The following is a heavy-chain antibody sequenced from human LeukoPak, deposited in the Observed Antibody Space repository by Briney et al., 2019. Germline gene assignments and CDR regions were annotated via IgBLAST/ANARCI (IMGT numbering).Heavy chain of an antibody. D-gene: IGHD1-26*01. CDR3: ARPQSGSSVDY. CDR2: IYYSGST. CDR1: GGSISSSSYY. J-gene: IGHJ4*02. Sequence: PSETLSLTCTVSGGSISSSSYYWGWIRQPPGKGLEWIGSIYYSGSTYYNPSLKSRVTISVDTSKNQFSLKLSSVTAADTAVYYCARPQSGSSVDYWGQGTLVTVSS. V-gene: IGHV4-39*07.